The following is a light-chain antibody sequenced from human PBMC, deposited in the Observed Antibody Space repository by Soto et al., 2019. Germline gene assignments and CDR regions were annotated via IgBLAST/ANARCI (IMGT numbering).Light chain of an antibody. J-gene: IGLJ1*01. Sequence: QSVLTQPASVSGSPGQSITISCTGSSSDVGGYNYVSWYQQHPGKAPKLIIYEVSNRPSGVSNRFSGSKSGNTASLTISGLQAEDESDYYCSSYTSSSTYVFGNRIKVTVL. V-gene: IGLV2-14*01. CDR2: EVS. CDR3: SSYTSSSTYV. CDR1: SSDVGGYNY.